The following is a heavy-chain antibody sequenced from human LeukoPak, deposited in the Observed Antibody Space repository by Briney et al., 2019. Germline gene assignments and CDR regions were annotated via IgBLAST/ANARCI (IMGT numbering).Heavy chain of an antibody. Sequence: GGSLRLSCAASGFTFRDYGMSWVRQRPGKGLEWVSAISGSGGSTYYADSVKGRFTISRDNSKNTLFLQMNSLRAEDTAVYYCAKDPIAVAGNNWFDPWGQGTLVTVSS. CDR2: ISGSGGST. D-gene: IGHD6-19*01. CDR3: AKDPIAVAGNNWFDP. V-gene: IGHV3-23*01. J-gene: IGHJ5*02. CDR1: GFTFRDYG.